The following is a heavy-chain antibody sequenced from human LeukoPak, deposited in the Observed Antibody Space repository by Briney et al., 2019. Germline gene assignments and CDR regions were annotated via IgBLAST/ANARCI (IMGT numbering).Heavy chain of an antibody. Sequence: ASVRVSCKVSGYTLTELSMHWVRQAPGKGLEWMGGFDPEDGETIYAQKFQGRVTMTEDTSTDTAYMELSSLRSEDTAVYYCATGSIAVAGLDYWGQGTLVTVSS. CDR3: ATGSIAVAGLDY. V-gene: IGHV1-24*01. CDR1: GYTLTELS. D-gene: IGHD6-19*01. CDR2: FDPEDGET. J-gene: IGHJ4*02.